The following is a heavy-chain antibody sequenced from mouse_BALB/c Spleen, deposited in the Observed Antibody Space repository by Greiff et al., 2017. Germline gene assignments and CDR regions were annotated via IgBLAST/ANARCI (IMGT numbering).Heavy chain of an antibody. J-gene: IGHJ3*01. V-gene: IGHV5-17*02. Sequence: EVNLVESGGGLVQPGGSRKLSCAASGFTFSSFGMHWVRQAPEKGLEWVAYTSSGSSTIYYADTVKGRFTISRDNPKNTLFLQMTSLRSEDTAMYYCARDGAWFAYWGQGTLVTVSA. CDR3: ARDGAWFAY. CDR2: TSSGSSTI. D-gene: IGHD1-1*01. CDR1: GFTFSSFG.